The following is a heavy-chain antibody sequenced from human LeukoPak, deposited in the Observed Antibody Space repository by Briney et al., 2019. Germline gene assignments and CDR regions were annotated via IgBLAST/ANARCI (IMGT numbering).Heavy chain of an antibody. J-gene: IGHJ4*02. D-gene: IGHD2-15*01. CDR2: IYSGGST. CDR1: GFTVSSNY. V-gene: IGHV3-53*01. CDR3: ARAHCSGGSCPRIPDY. Sequence: GGSLRLSCAASGFTVSSNYMSWVRQAPGKGLEWVSVIYSGGSTYYADSVKGRFTISRDNSKNTLYLQMNSLRAEDTAVYYCARAHCSGGSCPRIPDYWGQGTLVTVSS.